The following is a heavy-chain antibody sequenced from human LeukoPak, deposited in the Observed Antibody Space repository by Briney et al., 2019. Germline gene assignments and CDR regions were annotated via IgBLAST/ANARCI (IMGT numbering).Heavy chain of an antibody. V-gene: IGHV4-4*02. CDR1: GGSISSSNW. CDR2: IHHSGST. D-gene: IGHD3-22*01. J-gene: IGHJ3*02. CDR3: ARYPVWYDSSAFDAFDI. Sequence: PSGTLSLTCAVSGGSISSSNWWSWVRQPPGKGLEWIGEIHHSGSTNYNPSLKSRVTISVDTSKNQFSLKLSSVTAADTAVYYCARYPVWYDSSAFDAFDIWGQGTMVTVSS.